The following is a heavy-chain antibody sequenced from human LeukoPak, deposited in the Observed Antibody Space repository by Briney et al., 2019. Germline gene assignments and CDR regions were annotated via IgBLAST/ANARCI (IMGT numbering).Heavy chain of an antibody. J-gene: IGHJ5*02. CDR2: IYHSGST. CDR3: ARQVVVPAEEGGNWFDP. Sequence: SETLSLTCAVSGYSISSGYYWGWIRQPPGKGLEWIGSIYHSGSTYYNPSLKSRVTISVDTSKNQFSLKLSSVTAADTAVYYCARQVVVPAEEGGNWFDPWGQGTLATVSS. CDR1: GYSISSGYY. D-gene: IGHD2-2*01. V-gene: IGHV4-38-2*01.